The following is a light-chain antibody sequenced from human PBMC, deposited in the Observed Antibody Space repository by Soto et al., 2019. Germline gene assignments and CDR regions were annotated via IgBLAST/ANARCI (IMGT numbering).Light chain of an antibody. V-gene: IGKV1-5*03. J-gene: IGKJ1*01. CDR1: QSISSW. CDR3: QQYNSYSWT. Sequence: DIRMTQSPSTLSASVGDRVTITCRASQSISSWSASYQQKPGKAPKLLIYKASSLESGVPSRFSGSGSGTEFTLTISSLQPDDFATDYCQQYNSYSWTFGQGTKVEIK. CDR2: KAS.